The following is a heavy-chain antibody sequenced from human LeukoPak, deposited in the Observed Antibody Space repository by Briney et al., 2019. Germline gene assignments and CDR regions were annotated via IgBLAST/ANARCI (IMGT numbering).Heavy chain of an antibody. CDR3: AKAGIYDYVWGSYLVD. Sequence: PGGSLRLSCAASAFTFSSSGMSWVRQAPGKGLEWVSTITGSGGSTYYADSVKGRFTISRDNSKNTLYLQMNSLRAEDTAVYYCAKAGIYDYVWGSYLVDWGQGILVTVSS. CDR2: ITGSGGST. J-gene: IGHJ4*02. V-gene: IGHV3-23*01. D-gene: IGHD3-16*01. CDR1: AFTFSSSG.